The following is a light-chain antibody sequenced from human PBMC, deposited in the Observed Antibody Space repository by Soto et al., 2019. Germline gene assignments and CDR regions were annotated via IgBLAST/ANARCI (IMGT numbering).Light chain of an antibody. CDR1: QSVSSNH. V-gene: IGKV3-20*01. J-gene: IGKJ4*01. CDR2: GAS. CDR3: QQYVSSPLT. Sequence: EIVLTQSPGTLSLSPGERAALSCRASQSVSSNHLAWYQQRPGQAPGLLIYGASSRATGIPDRFSGSGSGTDFTLTISRLEPEDFAVYYCQQYVSSPLTFGGGTKVEIK.